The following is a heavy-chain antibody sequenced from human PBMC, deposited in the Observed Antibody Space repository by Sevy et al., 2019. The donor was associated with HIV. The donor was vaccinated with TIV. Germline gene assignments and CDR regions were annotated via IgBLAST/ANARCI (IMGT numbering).Heavy chain of an antibody. J-gene: IGHJ6*02. CDR1: GITFSTSG. CDR2: ISYHGRDN. V-gene: IGHV3-30*18. D-gene: IGHD2-21*02. CDR3: AKGFTAYNGLDL. Sequence: GGSLRLSCAVSGITFSTSGMHWVRQAPGKGLEWVAVISYHGRDNFYADSVKGRSTISRDNSKNIQYLQMIGMGAEDTAVYYCAKGFTAYNGLDLWGQGTMVTVSS.